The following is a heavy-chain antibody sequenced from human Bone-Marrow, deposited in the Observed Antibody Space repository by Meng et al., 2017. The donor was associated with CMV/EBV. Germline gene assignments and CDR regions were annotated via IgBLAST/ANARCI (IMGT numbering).Heavy chain of an antibody. CDR1: GFTFSSYG. D-gene: IGHD3-3*01. J-gene: IGHJ6*02. CDR3: AKDTSISTKYYDFWSGYYKPTGYYYGTDV. CDR2: IWYDGSNK. Sequence: GESLKISCAASGFTFSSYGMHWVRQAPGKGLEWVAVIWYDGSNKYYADSVKGRFTISRDNSKNTLYLQMNSLRAEDTAVYYCAKDTSISTKYYDFWSGYYKPTGYYYGTDVWGQRTTVTVSS. V-gene: IGHV3-33*06.